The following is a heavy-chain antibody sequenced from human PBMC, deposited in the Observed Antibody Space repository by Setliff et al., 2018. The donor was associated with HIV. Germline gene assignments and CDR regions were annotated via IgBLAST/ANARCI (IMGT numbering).Heavy chain of an antibody. Sequence: GGSLRLSCAASGFGFSGSAMHWVRQASGKGLEWVGHIRTKANSYATVYAASVKGRFTISRDDAKNTAYLQVSSLKTEDTALYYCIPGGSSSIFFPHWGRGTLVTVSS. CDR2: IRTKANSYAT. J-gene: IGHJ4*02. CDR1: GFGFSGSA. D-gene: IGHD2-2*01. V-gene: IGHV3-73*01. CDR3: IPGGSSSIFFPH.